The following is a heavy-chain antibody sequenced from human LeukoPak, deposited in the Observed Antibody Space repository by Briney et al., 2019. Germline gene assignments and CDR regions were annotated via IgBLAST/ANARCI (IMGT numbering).Heavy chain of an antibody. CDR2: INHSGST. Sequence: SETLSLTCAVYGGSFSGYYWSWIRQPPGKGLERIGEINHSGSTNYNPSLKSRVTISVDTSKNQFSLKLSSVTAADTAVYYCARGRVAAAGTPGYWGQGTLVTVSS. CDR3: ARGRVAAAGTPGY. J-gene: IGHJ4*02. D-gene: IGHD6-13*01. CDR1: GGSFSGYY. V-gene: IGHV4-34*01.